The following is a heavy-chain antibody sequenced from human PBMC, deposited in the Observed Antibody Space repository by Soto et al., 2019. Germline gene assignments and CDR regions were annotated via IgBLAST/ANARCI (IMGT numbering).Heavy chain of an antibody. J-gene: IGHJ2*01. V-gene: IGHV1-8*01. CDR2: MNPHSGNT. D-gene: IGHD4-17*01. CDR3: ARERSDGVDL. Sequence: QVQLVQSGAEVKKPGASVKVSCKASGYTFTSYEINWVRPATGQGLEWMGWMNPHSGNTGYAQKFQGSVTMTMNTSISTAYMELSSLRSEDTAVYYCARERSDGVDLWGRGTLVTVSS. CDR1: GYTFTSYE.